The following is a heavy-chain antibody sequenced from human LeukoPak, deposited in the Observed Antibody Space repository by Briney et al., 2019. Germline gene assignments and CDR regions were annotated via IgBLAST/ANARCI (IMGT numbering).Heavy chain of an antibody. J-gene: IGHJ4*02. CDR1: GYTFTSYD. Sequence: GASVKVSCKASGYTFTSYDINWVRQATGHGLEWMGWMNPNSGNTGYAQKFQGRVTMTRNTSISTAYMELSSLRSEDTAVYYCAVQAVADWYYFDYWGQGTLVTVSS. V-gene: IGHV1-8*01. CDR3: AVQAVADWYYFDY. D-gene: IGHD6-19*01. CDR2: MNPNSGNT.